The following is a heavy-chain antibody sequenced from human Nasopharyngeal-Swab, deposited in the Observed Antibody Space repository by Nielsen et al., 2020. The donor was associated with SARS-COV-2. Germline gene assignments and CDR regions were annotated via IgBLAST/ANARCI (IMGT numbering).Heavy chain of an antibody. V-gene: IGHV3-74*01. CDR3: ARVCGDCYSSEYFQH. CDR1: GFTFSSYW. CDR2: INSDGSST. D-gene: IGHD2-21*02. Sequence: GESLKISCAASGFTFSSYWMHWVRQAPGKGLVWVSRINSDGSSTSYADSVKGRFTISRDNAKNSLYLQMNSLRAEDTAVYYCARVCGDCYSSEYFQHWGQGTLVTVSS. J-gene: IGHJ1*01.